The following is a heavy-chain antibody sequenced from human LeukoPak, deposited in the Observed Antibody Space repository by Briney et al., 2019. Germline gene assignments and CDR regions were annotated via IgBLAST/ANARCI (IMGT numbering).Heavy chain of an antibody. CDR1: GYTFSGYY. J-gene: IGHJ3*02. V-gene: IGHV1-2*02. CDR3: ARAITDFWSGYMALDI. D-gene: IGHD3-3*01. Sequence: GASVRVSCKASGYTFSGYYVHWVRQAPGQGPEWMGWIDPKSGVTNYAQKFQGRATMTRDTSISTAYMELSRLKYDDTAVYYCARAITDFWSGYMALDIWGQGTMVTVSS. CDR2: IDPKSGVT.